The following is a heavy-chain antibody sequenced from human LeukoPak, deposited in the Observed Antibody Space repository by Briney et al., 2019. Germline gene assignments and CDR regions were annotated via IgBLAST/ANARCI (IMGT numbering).Heavy chain of an antibody. CDR2: ISYDGSNK. V-gene: IGHV3-30-3*01. CDR3: AREPTSMGSDY. Sequence: GSLRLSCAASGFTFSSYVMYWVRQAPGKGLEWVAVISYDGSNKYYTDSVKGRFTISRDNSKNTLYLQMNSLRDEDTAVYYCAREPTSMGSDYWGQGTLVTVSS. J-gene: IGHJ4*02. CDR1: GFTFSSYV. D-gene: IGHD5-18*01.